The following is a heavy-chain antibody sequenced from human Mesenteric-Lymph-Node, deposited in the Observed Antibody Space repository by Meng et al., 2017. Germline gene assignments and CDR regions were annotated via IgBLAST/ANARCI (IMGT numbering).Heavy chain of an antibody. CDR2: INHSGST. D-gene: IGHD2-15*01. J-gene: IGHJ5*02. CDR3: ARRCGASAYNWFDP. Sequence: HVQDWVAGPLKHPATLSPACAGYGGSFRGYYWGWIRQPPGKGLEWIGEINHSGSTNSNPSLKSRVTISVDTSKNQFSLKLSSVTAADTAVYYCARRCGASAYNWFDPWGQGTLVTVSS. CDR1: GGSFRGYY. V-gene: IGHV4-34*01.